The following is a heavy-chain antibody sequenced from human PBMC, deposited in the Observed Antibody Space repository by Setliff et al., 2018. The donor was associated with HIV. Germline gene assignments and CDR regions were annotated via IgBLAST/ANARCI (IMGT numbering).Heavy chain of an antibody. CDR3: ASFELSTTSSAY. J-gene: IGHJ4*02. CDR1: GYSITNGYY. D-gene: IGHD6-6*01. Sequence: PSETLSLTCSVSGYSITNGYYWGWIRQPPGKGLEWVGSIYHDGSTYYNPSLRSRVTISVDTSKNQFSLRLYSVTAADTAVYYCASFELSTTSSAYWGQGALVTVSS. V-gene: IGHV4-38-2*02. CDR2: IYHDGST.